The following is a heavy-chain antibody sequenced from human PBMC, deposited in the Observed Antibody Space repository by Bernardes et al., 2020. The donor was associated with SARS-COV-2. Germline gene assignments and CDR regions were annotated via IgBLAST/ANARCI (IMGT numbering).Heavy chain of an antibody. Sequence: SETLSLTCAVSGGSISSTNWWSWVSQPPGKGLECIGEISHSGSTNYNPSLRSRVTMSVDKSKNQFSLKLTSVTAADTAVYYCARGSRYTSGSYPYDYWGQGTLVTVSS. CDR3: ARGSRYTSGSYPYDY. J-gene: IGHJ4*02. D-gene: IGHD3-10*01. CDR2: ISHSGST. V-gene: IGHV4-4*02. CDR1: GGSISSTNW.